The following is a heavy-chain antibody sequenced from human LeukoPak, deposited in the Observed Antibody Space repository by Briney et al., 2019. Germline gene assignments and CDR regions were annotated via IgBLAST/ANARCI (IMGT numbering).Heavy chain of an antibody. J-gene: IGHJ4*02. CDR3: ASSGRIDISGYYYISY. V-gene: IGHV1-24*01. CDR1: GYTLTELS. D-gene: IGHD3-22*01. CDR2: FDPEDGET. Sequence: ASVKVSCKVSGYTLTELSMHWVRQAPGKGLEWMGGFDPEDGETIYAQKFQGRVTMTEDTSTDTAYMELSSLRSEDTAVYYCASSGRIDISGYYYISYWGQGTLVAVSS.